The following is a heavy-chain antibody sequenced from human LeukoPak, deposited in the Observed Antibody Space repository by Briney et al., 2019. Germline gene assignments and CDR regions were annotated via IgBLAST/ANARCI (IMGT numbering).Heavy chain of an antibody. Sequence: GGSLRLSCAASGFTFSSYGMHWVRQAPGKGLEWVAVISYDGSNKYYADSVQGRFTISRDNSKSTLCLQMNSLRAEDTAVYYCAKQLGYCSDGSCYFPYWGQGTLVTVSS. V-gene: IGHV3-30*18. CDR2: ISYDGSNK. CDR1: GFTFSSYG. CDR3: AKQLGYCSDGSCYFPY. D-gene: IGHD2-15*01. J-gene: IGHJ4*02.